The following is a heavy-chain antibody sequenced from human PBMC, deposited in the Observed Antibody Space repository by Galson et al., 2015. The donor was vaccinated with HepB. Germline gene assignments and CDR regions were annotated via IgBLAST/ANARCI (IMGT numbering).Heavy chain of an antibody. V-gene: IGHV3-30*02. D-gene: IGHD2-2*01. J-gene: IGHJ4*02. CDR3: VKDAFSFFDY. Sequence: SVKGRFTISRDNSKNTLYLEMISLRPEDTAFYYCVKDAFSFFDYWGQGALVTVSS.